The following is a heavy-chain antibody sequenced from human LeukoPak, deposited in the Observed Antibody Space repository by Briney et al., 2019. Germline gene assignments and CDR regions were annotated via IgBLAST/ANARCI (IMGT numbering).Heavy chain of an antibody. CDR1: GFTFSRYE. V-gene: IGHV3-48*03. CDR2: ISSSGSTI. J-gene: IGHJ6*04. D-gene: IGHD3-22*01. Sequence: QPGGSLRLSCAASGFTFSRYEMNWVRQAPGKGLEWVSYISSSGSTIYYADSVKGRFTISRDNAKNSLYLQMNSLRAEDTAVYYCARDSSGPPFLMDVWGKGTTVTVST. CDR3: ARDSSGPPFLMDV.